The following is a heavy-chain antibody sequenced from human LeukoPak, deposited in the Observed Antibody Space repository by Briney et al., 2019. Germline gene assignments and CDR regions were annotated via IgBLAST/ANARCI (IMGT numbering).Heavy chain of an antibody. D-gene: IGHD3-10*01. J-gene: IGHJ4*02. V-gene: IGHV3-48*03. CDR3: ARLVWFGDSNIDH. CDR1: GLTFSSFE. CDR2: ISSSEDSI. Sequence: GGSLRLSCAASGLTFSSFEMNWVRQAPGKGPEWLSYISSSEDSIYYADSVKGRFTISRDNAKNSLYLQMNSLRAEDTAVYYCARLVWFGDSNIDHWGQGTLVTVSS.